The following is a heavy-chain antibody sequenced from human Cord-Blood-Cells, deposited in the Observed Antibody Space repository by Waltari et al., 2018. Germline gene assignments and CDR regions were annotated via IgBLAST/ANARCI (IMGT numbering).Heavy chain of an antibody. CDR3: VSWKRGYCSSTSCYYFDY. V-gene: IGHV4-39*01. J-gene: IGHJ4*02. Sequence: QLQLQESGPGLVKPSETLSLTCTVSGGSISSSSYYWGWIRQPPGKGLEWIGSIHYSGSTYYNPSLKSRVTISVDTSKNQFSLKLSSVTAADTAVYYCVSWKRGYCSSTSCYYFDYWGQGTLVTVSS. CDR2: IHYSGST. D-gene: IGHD2-2*01. CDR1: GGSISSSSYY.